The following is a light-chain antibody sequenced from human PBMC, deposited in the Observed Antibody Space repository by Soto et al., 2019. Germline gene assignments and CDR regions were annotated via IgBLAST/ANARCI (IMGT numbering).Light chain of an antibody. Sequence: QLVLTQSPSASASLGASVKLTCTLSSGHSSYAIAWHQQQPEKGPRYLMKLNSDGSHSKGDGIPDRFSGSSSGAERYLTISSLQSEDEADYYCQTWGTGILGVVFGGGTQLTVL. CDR3: QTWGTGILGVV. J-gene: IGLJ2*01. V-gene: IGLV4-69*01. CDR1: SGHSSYA. CDR2: LNSDGSH.